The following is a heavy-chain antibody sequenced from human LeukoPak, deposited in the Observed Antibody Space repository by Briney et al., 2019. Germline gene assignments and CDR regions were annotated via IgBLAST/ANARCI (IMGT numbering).Heavy chain of an antibody. Sequence: GGSLRLSCAASGNYWMHWVRQAPGKGLVWVSHINSDGSWTSYADSVKGRFTISKDNAKNTVYLQMNSLRAEDAAVYYCAKTIVPTRNYDYYYGMDVWGQGTTVTVSS. CDR3: AKTIVPTRNYDYYYGMDV. J-gene: IGHJ6*02. CDR2: INSDGSWT. CDR1: GNYW. D-gene: IGHD1-14*01. V-gene: IGHV3-74*01.